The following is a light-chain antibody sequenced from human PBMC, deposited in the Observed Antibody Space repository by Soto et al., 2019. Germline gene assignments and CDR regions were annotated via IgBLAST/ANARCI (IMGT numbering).Light chain of an antibody. CDR3: QQYGSSPPVT. J-gene: IGKJ4*01. V-gene: IGKV3-20*01. CDR1: QSISFY. Sequence: EIVLTQYPATLSLSPGERSTLSCMASQSISFYLTWYQHKPGQAPRLLIYDASNRATGIPDRFIGSGSGTDFTLTISRLEHEDFAVYYCQQYGSSPPVTFGGGTKVEIK. CDR2: DAS.